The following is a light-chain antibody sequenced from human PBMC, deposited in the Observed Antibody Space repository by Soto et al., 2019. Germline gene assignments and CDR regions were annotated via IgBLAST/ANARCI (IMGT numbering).Light chain of an antibody. CDR2: RAS. CDR3: LQYHNLWA. CDR1: QNIYSN. Sequence: EIVLTQSPGTLSLSPVERATLSCRASQNIYSNVAWYQQRPGQAPRLLIYRASTRATGIPARFSGSGSGTEFTLTISSLQSEDFTVYSCLQYHNLWAFGQGTKVDIK. V-gene: IGKV3-15*01. J-gene: IGKJ1*01.